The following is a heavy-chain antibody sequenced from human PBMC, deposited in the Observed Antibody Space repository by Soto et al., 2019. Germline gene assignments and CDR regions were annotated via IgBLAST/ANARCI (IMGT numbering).Heavy chain of an antibody. D-gene: IGHD2-15*01. V-gene: IGHV1-46*01. CDR3: ARHPRSERGYSGYAGRYCSSGSCYPFDL. J-gene: IGHJ4*02. Sequence: ASVKVSCKAIGYRFTRHYMHWVRQAPGQGLEWMGTIFPGGVNIAYAQKFEGRVTMTKDTTTSTVYMELNSLTSEDTAIYYCARHPRSERGYSGYAGRYCSSGSCYPFDLWGQGTLVTVSS. CDR2: IFPGGVNI. CDR1: GYRFTRHY.